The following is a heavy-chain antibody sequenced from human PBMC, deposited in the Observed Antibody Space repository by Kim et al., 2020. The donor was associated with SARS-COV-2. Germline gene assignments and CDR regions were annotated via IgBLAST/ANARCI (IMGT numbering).Heavy chain of an antibody. J-gene: IGHJ3*02. CDR2: IYSGGST. CDR3: ASGVWVVAFDI. CDR1: GFTVSSNY. D-gene: IGHD2-15*01. V-gene: IGHV3-53*01. Sequence: GGSLRLSCAASGFTVSSNYMSWVRQAPGKGLEWVSVIYSGGSTYYADSVKGRFTISRDNSKNTLYLQMNSLRAEDTAVYYCASGVWVVAFDIWGQGTMVTVSS.